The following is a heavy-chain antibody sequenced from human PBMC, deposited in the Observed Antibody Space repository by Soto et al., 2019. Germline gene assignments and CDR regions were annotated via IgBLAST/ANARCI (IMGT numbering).Heavy chain of an antibody. D-gene: IGHD1-26*01. V-gene: IGHV4-59*01. J-gene: IGHJ5*02. Sequence: LSLTCTVSGGSISSYYWSWIRQPRGKGLEWIGYIYYSGSTNYNPSLKSRVTISVDTSKNQFSLKLSSVTAADTAVYYCARGSGSYYREPYNWFDPWGQGTLVTVSS. CDR2: IYYSGST. CDR1: GGSISSYY. CDR3: ARGSGSYYREPYNWFDP.